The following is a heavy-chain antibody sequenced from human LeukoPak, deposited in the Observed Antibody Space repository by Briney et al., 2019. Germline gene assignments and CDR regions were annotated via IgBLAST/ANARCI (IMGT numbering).Heavy chain of an antibody. Sequence: GGSLRLSCAASGFTFSSYSMNWVRQAPGKGLEWVSSINSSSSYIYYADSVKGRFTISRDNAKNSLYLQMNSLRAEDTAVYYCARDPPYGDYVAARGFDYWGQGTLVTVSS. D-gene: IGHD4-17*01. J-gene: IGHJ4*02. CDR2: INSSSSYI. CDR1: GFTFSSYS. CDR3: ARDPPYGDYVAARGFDY. V-gene: IGHV3-21*01.